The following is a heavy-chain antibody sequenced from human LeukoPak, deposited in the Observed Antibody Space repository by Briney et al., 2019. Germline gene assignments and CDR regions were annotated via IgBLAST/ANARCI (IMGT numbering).Heavy chain of an antibody. CDR2: ISGSGAST. Sequence: PGGSLRLSCAASGFAFSSYAMTWVRQAPGKGLEWVSDISGSGASTYYADSVKGRFTISRDNSKNTLYLQMNSLRAEDTAVYYCAKDAAYGAKDAAYGGNSVLYYWGQGILVTVSS. CDR3: AKDAAYGAKDAAYGGNSVLYY. CDR1: GFAFSSYA. D-gene: IGHD4-23*01. J-gene: IGHJ4*02. V-gene: IGHV3-23*01.